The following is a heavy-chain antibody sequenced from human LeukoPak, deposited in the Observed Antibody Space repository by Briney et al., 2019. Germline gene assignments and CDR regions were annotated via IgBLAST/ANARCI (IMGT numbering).Heavy chain of an antibody. Sequence: SHTLSLTCTVSGGSISSSDYYWSWIRQHPGKGLEWVGYIYYTGNTYYNPSLKSRVIISVDKSKNQFSLKLSSVTAADTAVFYWGRDWRRSSRSDGWGQEPWSPSPQ. CDR1: GGSISSSDYY. CDR3: GRDWRRSSRSDG. CDR2: IYYTGNT. V-gene: IGHV4-31*03. J-gene: IGHJ4*01. D-gene: IGHD6-13*01.